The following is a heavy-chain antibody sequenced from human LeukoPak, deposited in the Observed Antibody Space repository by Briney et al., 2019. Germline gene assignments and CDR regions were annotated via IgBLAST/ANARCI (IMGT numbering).Heavy chain of an antibody. CDR2: ISYDGSNK. CDR3: AKDHYDYIRGTYEFDY. CDR1: GFTFSSYG. Sequence: GGSLRLSCAASGFTFSSYGVHWVRQAPGKGLEWVAVISYDGSNKFYADSVKGRFTISRDNSKDTLYMQMNSLRAEDTAVYYCAKDHYDYIRGTYEFDYWGQGTLVTVSS. J-gene: IGHJ4*02. D-gene: IGHD3-16*01. V-gene: IGHV3-30*18.